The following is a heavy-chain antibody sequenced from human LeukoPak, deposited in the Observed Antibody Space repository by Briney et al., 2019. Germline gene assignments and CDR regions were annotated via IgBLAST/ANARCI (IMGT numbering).Heavy chain of an antibody. V-gene: IGHV4-39*07. J-gene: IGHJ5*02. CDR3: ARDSRRWGDYYDSSGYYPRGFDP. CDR1: GGSISSSSYY. D-gene: IGHD3-22*01. Sequence: SETLSLTCTVSGGSISSSSYYWGWIRQPPGKGLEWIGSIYYSGSTYYNPSLKSRVTISVDTSKNQFSLKLSSVTAADTAVYYCARDSRRWGDYYDSSGYYPRGFDPWGQGTLVTVSS. CDR2: IYYSGST.